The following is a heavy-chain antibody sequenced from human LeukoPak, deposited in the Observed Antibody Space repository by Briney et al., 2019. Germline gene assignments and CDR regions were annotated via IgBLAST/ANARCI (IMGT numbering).Heavy chain of an antibody. V-gene: IGHV3-48*03. CDR1: GFTFSSYE. J-gene: IGHJ6*02. Sequence: GGSLRLSCAASGFTFSSYEMNWVRQAPGKGLEWVSYISSRGSTIYYADSVKGRFTISRDNAKNSLYLQMNSLRAEDTAVYYCARGAYCSSTSCPTGYYGMDVWGQGTTVTVSS. CDR3: ARGAYCSSTSCPTGYYGMDV. D-gene: IGHD2-2*01. CDR2: ISSRGSTI.